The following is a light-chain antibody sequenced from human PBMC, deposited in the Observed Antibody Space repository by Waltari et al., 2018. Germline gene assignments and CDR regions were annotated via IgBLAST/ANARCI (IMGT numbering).Light chain of an antibody. CDR1: SSDVGGYNY. CDR2: DVI. CDR3: CSYAGSYTVV. Sequence: QSALTQPRSVSGSPGQSVTISCTGTSSDVGGYNYVSWYQHHPGKAPNLVIFDVIKRPSGVPDRFSGSKSGNTASLTISGLQAEDEADYYCCSYAGSYTVVFGGGTRLTVL. V-gene: IGLV2-11*01. J-gene: IGLJ2*01.